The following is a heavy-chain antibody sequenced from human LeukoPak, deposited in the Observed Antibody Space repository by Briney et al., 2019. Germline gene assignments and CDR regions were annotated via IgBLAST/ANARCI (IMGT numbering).Heavy chain of an antibody. D-gene: IGHD4-23*01. CDR3: ATSLTTVVTGGFDY. J-gene: IGHJ4*02. Sequence: GGSLRLSCAASGSTFSSHTMNWVRQAPGKGLEWISYISNTGSVIYYADSVKGRFTISRDNAKNSLYLQMNSLRAEDTAVYYCATSLTTVVTGGFDYWGQGTLVTVSS. V-gene: IGHV3-48*04. CDR2: ISNTGSVI. CDR1: GSTFSSHT.